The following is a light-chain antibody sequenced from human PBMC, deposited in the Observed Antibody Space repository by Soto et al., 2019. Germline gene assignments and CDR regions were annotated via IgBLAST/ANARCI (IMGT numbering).Light chain of an antibody. Sequence: EIVLTQSPATLSLSPGERATLSCRASQSVSNYLAWYQQKPGQAPRLLIYDASNRATGIPARFSGSGSGTDFTLTISTLEHDDFAVYYCQQHINRLSFGGGTKVEIK. J-gene: IGKJ4*01. V-gene: IGKV3-11*01. CDR1: QSVSNY. CDR3: QQHINRLS. CDR2: DAS.